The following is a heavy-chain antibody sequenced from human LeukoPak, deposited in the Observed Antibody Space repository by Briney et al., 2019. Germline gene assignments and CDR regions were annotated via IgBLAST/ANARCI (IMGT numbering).Heavy chain of an antibody. V-gene: IGHV3-23*01. CDR1: GFTFSSYA. CDR2: ISGSGGST. CDR3: AKDPGWLFVVVPAAIEDHIDY. J-gene: IGHJ4*02. D-gene: IGHD2-2*01. Sequence: GGSLRLSCAASGFTFSSYAMSWVRQAPGKGREWVSAISGSGGSTYYADSVKGRFTISRDNSKNTLYLQMNSLRAEDTAVYYCAKDPGWLFVVVPAAIEDHIDYWGQGTLVTVSS.